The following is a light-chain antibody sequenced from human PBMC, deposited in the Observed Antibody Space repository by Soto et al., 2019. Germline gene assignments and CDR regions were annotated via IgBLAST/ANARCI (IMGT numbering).Light chain of an antibody. V-gene: IGKV1-8*01. CDR3: QQYYSYPRT. CDR1: QGISSY. Sequence: AIRMTQSPSSLSASTGDRVTITCRASQGISSYLAWYQQKPGKVPKLLIYAASTLQSGVPSRFSGSGSGTDFTLTTSCLQSEDSATYYCQQYYSYPRTFGQGTKVEIK. CDR2: AAS. J-gene: IGKJ2*01.